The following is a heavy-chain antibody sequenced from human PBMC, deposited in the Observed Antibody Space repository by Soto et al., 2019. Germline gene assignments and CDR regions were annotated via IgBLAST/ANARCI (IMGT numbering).Heavy chain of an antibody. V-gene: IGHV4-34*01. CDR1: GGSFSGYY. J-gene: IGHJ6*03. CDR2: INHSGST. D-gene: IGHD2-15*01. CDR3: ARTSIIVVVARYYYYYMDV. Sequence: SETLSLPCDVYGGSFSGYYWSWIRQPPGKGLEWIGEINHSGSTNYNPSLKSRATISVDTSKNQFSLKLNSVTAADTAVYYCARTSIIVVVARYYYYYMDVWGKGTTVTVSS.